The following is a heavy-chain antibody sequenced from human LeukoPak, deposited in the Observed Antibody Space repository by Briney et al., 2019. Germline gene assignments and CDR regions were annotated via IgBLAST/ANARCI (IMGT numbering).Heavy chain of an antibody. CDR1: GYTFTDNY. D-gene: IGHD1-26*01. V-gene: IGHV1-2*06. Sequence: GASVKVSCKASGYTFTDNYIHWVRQAPGQGLEWMGRINPNSGGTNYAQRFQGRVTMTRDTSINTAYMELGWLRSDDTAMYYCARDRGRWELQALPDHWGQGTLVTISS. CDR3: ARDRGRWELQALPDH. J-gene: IGHJ4*02. CDR2: INPNSGGT.